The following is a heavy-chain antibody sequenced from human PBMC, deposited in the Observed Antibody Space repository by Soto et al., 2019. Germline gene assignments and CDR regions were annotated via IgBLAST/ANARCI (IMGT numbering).Heavy chain of an antibody. CDR1: GFSLSTSGEG. CDR3: VHSKYTDFWSGYYSFYFDY. CDR2: IYWNDDK. Sequence: QITLKESGPTQVKPTQTLTLTCTFSGFSLSTSGEGVGWIRQPPGKALERLALIYWNDDKPYSPSLKNRLTVTKDASKNQVVLTMTNMDPVDTATYYCVHSKYTDFWSGYYSFYFDYWGQGTLVTVSS. V-gene: IGHV2-5*01. J-gene: IGHJ4*02. D-gene: IGHD3-3*01.